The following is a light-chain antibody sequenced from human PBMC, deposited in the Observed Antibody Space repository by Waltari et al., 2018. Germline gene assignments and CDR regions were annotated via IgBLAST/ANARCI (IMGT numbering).Light chain of an antibody. Sequence: SYELTQPPSVSVSPGQTATITCSGDALPKKYAYWYKQKSGRAPVLVIYEDRKRPSGIPGRFSGSSAGKMATWTISGAQVDDEGDYYCYSTDSSDDLEGVFGGGTKLTVL. CDR2: EDR. V-gene: IGLV3-10*01. CDR1: ALPKKY. CDR3: YSTDSSDDLEGV. J-gene: IGLJ2*01.